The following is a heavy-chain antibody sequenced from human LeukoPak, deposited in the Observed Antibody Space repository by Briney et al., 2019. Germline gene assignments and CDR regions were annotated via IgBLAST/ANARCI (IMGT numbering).Heavy chain of an antibody. CDR2: IYTSGST. V-gene: IGHV4-61*02. CDR1: GGSISSCSYY. Sequence: PSETLSLTCTVSGGSISSCSYYWSWIRQPAGKGLEWIGRIYTSGSTNYNPSLKSRVTISVDRSKNQFSLRLSSVTAADTAVYYCARDSRVSDAFDIWGQGTMVTVSS. CDR3: ARDSRVSDAFDI. J-gene: IGHJ3*02. D-gene: IGHD5/OR15-5a*01.